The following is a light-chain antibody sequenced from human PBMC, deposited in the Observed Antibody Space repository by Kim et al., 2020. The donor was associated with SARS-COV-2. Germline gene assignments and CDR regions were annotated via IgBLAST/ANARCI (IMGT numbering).Light chain of an antibody. CDR1: DIGSKS. J-gene: IGLJ3*02. CDR2: YDS. CDR3: QVWDSSSDHPV. Sequence: APGETARITCGGNDIGSKSVHWYQQRPGQAPVLVIYYDSDRPSGIPERFSGSTSGNTATLTISRVEAGDEADYYCQVWDSSSDHPVFGGGTQLTVL. V-gene: IGLV3-21*04.